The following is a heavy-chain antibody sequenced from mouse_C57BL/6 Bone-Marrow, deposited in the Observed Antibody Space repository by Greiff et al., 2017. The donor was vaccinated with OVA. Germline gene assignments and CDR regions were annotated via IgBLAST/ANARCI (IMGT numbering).Heavy chain of an antibody. J-gene: IGHJ3*01. CDR3: ARAVYNAVGWFAY. CDR2: ISSGSGTT. V-gene: IGHV5-17*01. Sequence: EVQGVESGGGLVKPGGSLKLSCAASGFTFSDYGMHWVRQAPEKGLEWVAYISSGSGTTYYADTVKGRFTISRDNAKNTLYLQMSSLRSEDTALYYCARAVYNAVGWFAYWGQGTLVTVSA. D-gene: IGHD2-3*01. CDR1: GFTFSDYG.